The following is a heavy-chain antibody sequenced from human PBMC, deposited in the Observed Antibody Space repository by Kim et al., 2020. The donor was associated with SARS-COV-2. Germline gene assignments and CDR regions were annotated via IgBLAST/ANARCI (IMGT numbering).Heavy chain of an antibody. J-gene: IGHJ4*02. CDR3: ARENQQLVDY. D-gene: IGHD6-13*01. CDR2: YN. Sequence: YNDYAVSVKSRITINPDTSKNQFSLQLNSVTPEDTAVYYCARENQQLVDYWGQGTLVTVSS. V-gene: IGHV6-1*01.